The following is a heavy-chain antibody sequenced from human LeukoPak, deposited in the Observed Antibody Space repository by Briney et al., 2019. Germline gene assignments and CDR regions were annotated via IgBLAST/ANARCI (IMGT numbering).Heavy chain of an antibody. CDR1: GFTFSSYS. CDR3: AKDRCSSTSCYVEY. J-gene: IGHJ4*02. Sequence: GGSLRLSCAASGFTFSSYSMNWVRQAPGKGLEWVAFIRYDGSNKYYADSVKGRFTISRDNSKNTLYLQMNSLRAEDTAVYYCAKDRCSSTSCYVEYWGQGTLVTVSS. D-gene: IGHD2-2*01. CDR2: IRYDGSNK. V-gene: IGHV3-30*02.